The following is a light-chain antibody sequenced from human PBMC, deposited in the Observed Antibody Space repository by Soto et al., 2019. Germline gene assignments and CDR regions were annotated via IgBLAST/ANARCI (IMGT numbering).Light chain of an antibody. CDR2: DAS. CDR1: QSVSGW. J-gene: IGKJ1*01. Sequence: DIQMTQSPSTLSASVGDTVTVTCRASQSVSGWLAWYQQKPGKAPKLLIYDASSLESGVPSRFSGSGSGTEFTVTIRSLQPDDFATYYCQQYKSFSWTFGQGTKVDIK. CDR3: QQYKSFSWT. V-gene: IGKV1-5*01.